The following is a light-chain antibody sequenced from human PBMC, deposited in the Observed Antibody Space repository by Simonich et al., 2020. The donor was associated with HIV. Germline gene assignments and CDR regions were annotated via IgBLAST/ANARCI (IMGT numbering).Light chain of an antibody. CDR3: HQYSSTPQT. CDR2: WAS. J-gene: IGKJ1*01. Sequence: DIVMTQSPDSLAVSLGERATINCKSSQSVLYSSNNKNYLAWYQQKPGQHPKLLIYWASTRESGVPDRFSGSGSGTDFTLTISSLQAEDVAVYYCHQYSSTPQTFGQGTKVEIK. V-gene: IGKV4-1*01. CDR1: QSVLYSSNNKNY.